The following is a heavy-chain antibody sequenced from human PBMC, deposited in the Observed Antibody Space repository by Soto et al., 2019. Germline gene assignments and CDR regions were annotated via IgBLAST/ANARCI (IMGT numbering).Heavy chain of an antibody. J-gene: IGHJ6*02. CDR2: IIPIFGTA. CDR3: ARDWDGEVPDIAAAGYYYYGMDV. Sequence: GASVKVSCKASGGTFSSYAISWVRQAPGQGLEWMGGIIPIFGTANYAQKFQGRVTITTDESTSTAYMELSSLRSEDTAVYYCARDWDGEVPDIAAAGYYYYGMDVWGQGTTVTVSS. CDR1: GGTFSSYA. V-gene: IGHV1-69*05. D-gene: IGHD6-13*01.